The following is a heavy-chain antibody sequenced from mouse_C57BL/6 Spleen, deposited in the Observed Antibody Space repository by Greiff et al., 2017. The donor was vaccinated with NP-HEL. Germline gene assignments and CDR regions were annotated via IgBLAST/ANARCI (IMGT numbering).Heavy chain of an antibody. CDR2: IYPSDSET. Sequence: QVQLQQSGAELVRPGSSVKLSCKASGYTFTSYWMDWVKQRPGQGLEWIGNIYPSDSETHYNQKFKDKATLTVDKSSSTAYMQLSSLTSEDSAVYYCARSIGTMVTTGYYFDYWGQGTTLTVSS. CDR3: ARSIGTMVTTGYYFDY. V-gene: IGHV1-61*01. D-gene: IGHD2-2*01. CDR1: GYTFTSYW. J-gene: IGHJ2*01.